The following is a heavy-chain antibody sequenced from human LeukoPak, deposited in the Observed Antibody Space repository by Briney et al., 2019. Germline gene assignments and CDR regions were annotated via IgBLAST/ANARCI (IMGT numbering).Heavy chain of an antibody. CDR1: GFSFSTYA. CDR3: ARGMWEWELSLYYYYYGMDV. Sequence: GGSLRLSCAASGFSFSTYAMSWVRQAPGKGLEWVSVISGSGGSTNYADSVKGRFTMSRDNSQNTLYLQMNSLRAEDTAVYYCARGMWEWELSLYYYYYGMDVWGQGTTVTVSS. CDR2: ISGSGGST. D-gene: IGHD1-26*01. V-gene: IGHV3-23*01. J-gene: IGHJ6*02.